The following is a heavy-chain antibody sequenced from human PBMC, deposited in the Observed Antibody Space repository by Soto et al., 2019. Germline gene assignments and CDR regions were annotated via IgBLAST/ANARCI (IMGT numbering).Heavy chain of an antibody. CDR3: ARYDYDSSGSFDY. J-gene: IGHJ4*02. CDR2: INHSGST. V-gene: IGHV4-34*01. CDR1: GGSFSGYY. D-gene: IGHD3-22*01. Sequence: SETLSLTCAVYGGSFSGYYWSWIRQPPGKGLEWIGEINHSGSTNYNPSLKSRVTISVDTSKNQFSLKLSSVTAADTAVYYCARYDYDSSGSFDYWGQGTLVTVS.